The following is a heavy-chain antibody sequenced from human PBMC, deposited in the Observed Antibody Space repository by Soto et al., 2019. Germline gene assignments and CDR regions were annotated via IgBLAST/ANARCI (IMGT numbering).Heavy chain of an antibody. D-gene: IGHD2-15*01. J-gene: IGHJ3*02. CDR3: ARGRGEENCSGGSCSHLDI. Sequence: ASVKVSCKASGYTFTSYDINWARQATGQGLEWVGWMNPNSGNTGYAQKIQGRVTLTRNTSISTAYMELSSLRSEDTAVYYCARGRGEENCSGGSCSHLDIWGKGKMVTVS. CDR2: MNPNSGNT. V-gene: IGHV1-8*01. CDR1: GYTFTSYD.